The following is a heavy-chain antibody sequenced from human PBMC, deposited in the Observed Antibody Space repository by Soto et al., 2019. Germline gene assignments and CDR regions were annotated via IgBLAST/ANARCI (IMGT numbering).Heavy chain of an antibody. Sequence: PGESLKISCXGSGYSFTHWIGWVRQMPGKGLEWMGIIYPGDSDARYSPSFQGQVTISVDKSISTASLQWSSLQASDTAMYYCASPAGATAGSNFDIWGQGTMVTVSS. CDR2: IYPGDSDA. D-gene: IGHD1-26*01. CDR3: ASPAGATAGSNFDI. CDR1: GYSFTHW. V-gene: IGHV5-51*01. J-gene: IGHJ3*02.